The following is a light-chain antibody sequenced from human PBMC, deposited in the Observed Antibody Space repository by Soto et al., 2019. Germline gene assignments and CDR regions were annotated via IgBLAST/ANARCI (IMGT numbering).Light chain of an antibody. CDR3: QQRSNWPPIT. V-gene: IGKV3-11*01. CDR1: QSVSSY. J-gene: IGKJ5*01. CDR2: DAS. Sequence: ECVLTQSPVTLSLCPGERATLSCWASQSVSSYLAWYQQKPGQAPRLLIYDASNRATGIPARFSGGGSGTDFTLTIDNLEPEDFAIYYCQQRSNWPPITFGQGTLLEVK.